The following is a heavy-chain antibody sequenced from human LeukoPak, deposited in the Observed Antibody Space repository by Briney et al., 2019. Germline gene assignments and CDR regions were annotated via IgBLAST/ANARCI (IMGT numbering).Heavy chain of an antibody. D-gene: IGHD6-13*01. CDR2: INPNSGGT. CDR1: GYTFTGYY. V-gene: IGHV1-2*02. Sequence: ASVKVSCKASGYTFTGYYMHWVRQAPGQGLEWMGWINPNSGGTNYAQKFQGRVTMTRDTSISTAYMELSRLRSDDTAVYYCARDHDWYSSTPGPVDYWGQGTLVTVSS. J-gene: IGHJ4*02. CDR3: ARDHDWYSSTPGPVDY.